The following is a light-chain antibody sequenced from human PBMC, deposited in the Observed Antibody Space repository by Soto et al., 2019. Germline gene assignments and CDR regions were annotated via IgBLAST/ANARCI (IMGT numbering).Light chain of an antibody. Sequence: DIQMTQSPSTLSASVGDRVSITCRASQSISNWLAWYQQKPGKAPKLLIYDASSLESGVPSRFSGSGSGTEFTLTISSLPPEDFATSYCQQYNNWPPYTFGQGTKLEIK. V-gene: IGKV1-5*01. CDR2: DAS. CDR1: QSISNW. CDR3: QQYNNWPPYT. J-gene: IGKJ2*01.